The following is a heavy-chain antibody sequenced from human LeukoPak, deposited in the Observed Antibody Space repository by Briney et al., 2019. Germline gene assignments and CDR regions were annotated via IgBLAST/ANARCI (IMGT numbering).Heavy chain of an antibody. Sequence: ASVKVSCTASGYTFTSYGISWVRQAPGQGLEWMGWIIAYNGNTNYAQKLQGRVTMTTDTSTSTAYMELRSLRSDDTAVYYCARGPPEYSSSWYLHHYYYGMDVWGQETTVTVSS. CDR1: GYTFTSYG. J-gene: IGHJ6*02. CDR3: ARGPPEYSSSWYLHHYYYGMDV. CDR2: IIAYNGNT. V-gene: IGHV1-18*01. D-gene: IGHD6-13*01.